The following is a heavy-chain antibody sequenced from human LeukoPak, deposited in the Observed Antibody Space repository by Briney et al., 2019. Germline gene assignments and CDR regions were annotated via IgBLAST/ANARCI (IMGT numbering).Heavy chain of an antibody. D-gene: IGHD1-1*01. CDR3: AKFHEYKSDY. CDR1: GFTFNSYA. J-gene: IGHJ4*02. V-gene: IGHV3-23*01. Sequence: GSLRLSCAASGFTFNSYAMSWVRQAPGKGLEWISAISGSGGSTYYADSVRGRFTISRDNSKNTLYLQMNSLRAEDTAVYYCAKFHEYKSDYWGQGTLVTVSS. CDR2: ISGSGGST.